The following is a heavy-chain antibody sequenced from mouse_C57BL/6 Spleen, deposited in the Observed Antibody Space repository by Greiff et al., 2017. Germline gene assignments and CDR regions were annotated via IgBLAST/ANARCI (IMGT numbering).Heavy chain of an antibody. CDR1: GYAFSSYW. J-gene: IGHJ3*01. Sequence: QVQLKESGAELVKPGASVKISCKASGYAFSSYWMNWVKKRPGTGLEWIGQLYPGDGDTNYNGKFKGKATLTADKSSSTAYMQLSSLTSEDSAVYFCVSDYDWFAYWGQGTLVTVSA. CDR2: LYPGDGDT. V-gene: IGHV1-80*01. D-gene: IGHD2-4*01. CDR3: VSDYDWFAY.